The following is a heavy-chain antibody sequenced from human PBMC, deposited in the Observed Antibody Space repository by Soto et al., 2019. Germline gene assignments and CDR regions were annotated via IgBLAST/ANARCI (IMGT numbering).Heavy chain of an antibody. V-gene: IGHV1-69*01. CDR3: SREEYCSGGSCYSASGYYYYGMDV. J-gene: IGHJ6*02. CDR1: GGTFSSYA. CDR2: IIPIFGTA. D-gene: IGHD2-15*01. Sequence: QVQLVQSGAEVKKPGSSVKVSCKASGGTFSSYAISWVRQAPGQGLEWMGGIIPIFGTANYAQKFQGRVTLTTDESTSIAYMELSSLRSADTAVYYCSREEYCSGGSCYSASGYYYYGMDVWGQGTTVTVSS.